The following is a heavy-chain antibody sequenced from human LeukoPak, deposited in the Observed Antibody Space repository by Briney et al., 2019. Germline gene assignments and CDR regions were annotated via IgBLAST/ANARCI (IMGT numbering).Heavy chain of an antibody. D-gene: IGHD1-26*01. CDR1: GFTFSTYT. Sequence: GGSLRLSCAASGFTFSTYTMNWVRQAPGKGLEWVSSISSSSSYIYYADSVKGRFTISRDNAKNSLYLQMNSLRAEDTAVYYSARNGIMGAGYYFDYWGQGTLVTVSS. CDR2: ISSSSSYI. CDR3: ARNGIMGAGYYFDY. J-gene: IGHJ4*02. V-gene: IGHV3-21*01.